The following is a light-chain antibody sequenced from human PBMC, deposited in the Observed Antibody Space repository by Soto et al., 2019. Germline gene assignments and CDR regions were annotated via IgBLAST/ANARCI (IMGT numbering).Light chain of an antibody. Sequence: DIPMTQSPSTLAASVGDRVTITCRASQSIGDWLAWYQQKPGKAPNLLIYDASRSVSGVPSRFSGGGSGTEFTLNIISLQPDDFATYYCQQYNSYSPATFGQGTKVEIK. V-gene: IGKV1-5*01. J-gene: IGKJ1*01. CDR3: QQYNSYSPAT. CDR1: QSIGDW. CDR2: DAS.